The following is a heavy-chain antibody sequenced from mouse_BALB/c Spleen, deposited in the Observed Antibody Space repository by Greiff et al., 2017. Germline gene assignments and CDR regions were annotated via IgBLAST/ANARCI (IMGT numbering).Heavy chain of an antibody. Sequence: EVQGVESGPELVKPGASVKIPCKASGYTFTDYNMDWVKQSHGKSLEWIGDINPNNGGTIYNQKFKGKATLTVDKSSSTAYMELRSLTSEDTAVYYCARRPLYYGNPREVYYYAMDYWGQGTSVTVSS. J-gene: IGHJ4*01. V-gene: IGHV1-18*01. D-gene: IGHD2-1*01. CDR2: INPNNGGT. CDR3: ARRPLYYGNPREVYYYAMDY. CDR1: GYTFTDYN.